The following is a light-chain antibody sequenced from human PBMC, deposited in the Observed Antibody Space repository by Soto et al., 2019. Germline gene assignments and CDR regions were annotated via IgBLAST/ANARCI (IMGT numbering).Light chain of an antibody. Sequence: AIQLTQSPSSLSASVGDRLTITCRASQDISSGLAWYQQKPGKAPKLLIYKASSLESGVPSRFSGSGSGTEFTLTISSLQPDDFATYYCQQYNSYGTWTFGQGTKV. CDR3: QQYNSYGTWT. V-gene: IGKV1-13*02. CDR2: KAS. J-gene: IGKJ1*01. CDR1: QDISSG.